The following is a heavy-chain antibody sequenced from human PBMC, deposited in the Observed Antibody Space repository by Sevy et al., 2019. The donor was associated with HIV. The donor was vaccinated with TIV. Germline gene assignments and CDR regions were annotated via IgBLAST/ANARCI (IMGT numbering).Heavy chain of an antibody. CDR2: IDKYGTGT. V-gene: IGHV3-74*01. D-gene: IGHD6-19*01. J-gene: IGHJ5*02. CDR1: GFYFSNFW. CDR3: ARDSYSSVGCDVGWFDP. Sequence: GGSLRLSCEASGFYFSNFWMHWVRQIPGKGLEWVSRIDKYGTGTIYADSVKGRFTVSRDNSKRTVFLQMDSLRVDDTAVYHCARDSYSSVGCDVGWFDPLGQGVLVTVSS.